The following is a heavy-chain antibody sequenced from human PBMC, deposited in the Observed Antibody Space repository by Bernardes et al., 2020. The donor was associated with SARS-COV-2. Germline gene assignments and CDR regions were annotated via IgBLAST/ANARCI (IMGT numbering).Heavy chain of an antibody. D-gene: IGHD2-2*01. CDR2: IYYSGST. Sequence: SETLSLTCTVSGGSISSSSYYWGWIRQPPGKGLEWIGSIYYSGSTYYNPSLKSRVTISVVTSKNQFSLKLSSVTAADTAVYYCARQWCSSTSCYEASEVDYWGQGTLVTVSS. CDR3: ARQWCSSTSCYEASEVDY. V-gene: IGHV4-39*01. J-gene: IGHJ4*02. CDR1: GGSISSSSYY.